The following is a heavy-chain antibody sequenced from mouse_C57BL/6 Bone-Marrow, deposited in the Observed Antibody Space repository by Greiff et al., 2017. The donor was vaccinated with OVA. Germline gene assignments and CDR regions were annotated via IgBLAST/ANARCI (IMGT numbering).Heavy chain of an antibody. J-gene: IGHJ3*01. CDR2: ISYDGSN. Sequence: EVQLQESGPGLVKPSQSLSLTCSVTGYSITSGYYWNWIRQFPGNKLAWMGYISYDGSNNYNPSLKNRISITRDTSKNQFFLKLNSVTTEDTATYYCARSPFAYWGQGTLVTVSA. V-gene: IGHV3-6*01. CDR3: ARSPFAY. CDR1: GYSITSGYY.